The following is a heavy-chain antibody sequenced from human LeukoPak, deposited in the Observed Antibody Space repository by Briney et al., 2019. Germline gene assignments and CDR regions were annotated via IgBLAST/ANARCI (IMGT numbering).Heavy chain of an antibody. D-gene: IGHD3-9*01. CDR3: ARVAVRYFDWLGENDY. J-gene: IGHJ4*02. CDR2: INPNSGGT. V-gene: IGHV1-2*02. Sequence: GASVKVSCKASGYTFTGYYMHWVRQAPGQGLEWMGWINPNSGGTNYAQKFQGRVTMTRDTSISTAYMELSRLRSDDTAVYYYARVAVRYFDWLGENDYWGQGTLVTVSS. CDR1: GYTFTGYY.